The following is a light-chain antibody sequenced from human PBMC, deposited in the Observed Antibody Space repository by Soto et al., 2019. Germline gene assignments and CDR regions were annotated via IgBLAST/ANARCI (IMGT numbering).Light chain of an antibody. CDR1: SSDVGAYNS. Sequence: QSVLTQPASVSGSPGRSIALSCPGTSSDVGAYNSVSWYQQYPGKAPKVMIHDVSNRPSGVSDRFSGSKSGNTASLTISGLQAEDEADYYCSSYTSSSSYVFGSGTKVTVL. CDR3: SSYTSSSSYV. V-gene: IGLV2-14*01. CDR2: DVS. J-gene: IGLJ1*01.